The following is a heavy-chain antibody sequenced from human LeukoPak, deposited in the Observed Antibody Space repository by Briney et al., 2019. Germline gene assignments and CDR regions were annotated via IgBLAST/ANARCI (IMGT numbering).Heavy chain of an antibody. Sequence: GESLKISCKGSGDSFTNHWIAWVRQLPGKGLEWMGIISPGDSDAGYNPSFQGRVTISVDKSISTAYLQWSSLRASDTAMYYCARRYCSGGICYYFDWWGQGTLVTVSS. J-gene: IGHJ4*02. V-gene: IGHV5-51*01. CDR3: ARRYCSGGICYYFDW. CDR1: GDSFTNHW. CDR2: ISPGDSDA. D-gene: IGHD2-15*01.